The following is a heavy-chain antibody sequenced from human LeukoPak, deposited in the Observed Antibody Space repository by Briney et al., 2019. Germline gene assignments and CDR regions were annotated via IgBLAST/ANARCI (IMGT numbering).Heavy chain of an antibody. CDR1: GFIFSIYW. V-gene: IGHV3-7*01. Sequence: GGSLRLSCVASGFIFSIYWMSWVRQVPGKGLEWVANMKQDGREKYLVDSVKGRFTISRDNAKNSVYLQMNSLTDEDTAVYYCARAMPHDNWFDPWGQGSLVTVSS. CDR3: ARAMPHDNWFDP. CDR2: MKQDGREK. J-gene: IGHJ5*02. D-gene: IGHD2-2*01.